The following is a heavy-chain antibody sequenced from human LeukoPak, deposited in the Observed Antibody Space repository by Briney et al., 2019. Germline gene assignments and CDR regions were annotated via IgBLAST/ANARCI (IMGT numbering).Heavy chain of an antibody. Sequence: SETLSLTCAVYGGSFSGYYWSWIRQPPGKGLEWIGEINHSGSTNYNPSLKSRVTISVDTSKNQFSLKLSSVTAADTAVYYCARDILTGYFSYNWFGPWGQGTLVTVSS. CDR3: ARDILTGYFSYNWFGP. J-gene: IGHJ5*02. CDR2: INHSGST. CDR1: GGSFSGYY. V-gene: IGHV4-34*01. D-gene: IGHD3-9*01.